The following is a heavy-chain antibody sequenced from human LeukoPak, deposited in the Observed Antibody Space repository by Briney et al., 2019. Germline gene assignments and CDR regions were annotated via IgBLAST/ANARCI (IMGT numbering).Heavy chain of an antibody. CDR2: SDPKSGAT. Sequence: ASVKVSCKTSGYTFTSYYIYWLRQAPGQRFEWMGWSDPKSGATKYEHFQGRVTMTRDTSISTAYMELSRLTSDDTAVYYCARGNFYDNKGYSPELRYWGQGTPVTVSS. CDR3: ARGNFYDNKGYSPELRY. CDR1: GYTFTSYY. V-gene: IGHV1-2*02. D-gene: IGHD3-10*01. J-gene: IGHJ4*02.